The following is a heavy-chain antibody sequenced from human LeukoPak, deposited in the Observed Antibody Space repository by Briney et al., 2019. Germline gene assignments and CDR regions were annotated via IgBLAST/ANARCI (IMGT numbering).Heavy chain of an antibody. V-gene: IGHV1-69*01. J-gene: IGHJ4*02. Sequence: SGKVSCKASGGTFSSYAISWVRQAPGQGLEWMGGIIPIFGTANYAQKFQGRVTITADESTSTAYMELSGLRSEDTAVYYCARGETPPTIGSDWHGFDYWGQGTLVTVSS. D-gene: IGHD6-19*01. CDR2: IIPIFGTA. CDR3: ARGETPPTIGSDWHGFDY. CDR1: GGTFSSYA.